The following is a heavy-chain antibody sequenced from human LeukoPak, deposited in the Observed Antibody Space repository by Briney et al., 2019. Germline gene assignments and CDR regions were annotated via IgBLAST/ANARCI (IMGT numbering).Heavy chain of an antibody. D-gene: IGHD3-10*01. CDR1: GFTFSSYG. Sequence: GGSLRLSCAASGFTFSSYGMHWVRQAPGKGLEWVAFISYDGSNKYYADSVKGRFTISRDNSKNTLYLQMNSLRAEDTAVYYCAKESITTSPGTYYYYYYGMDVWGQGTTVTVSS. CDR2: ISYDGSNK. J-gene: IGHJ6*02. CDR3: AKESITTSPGTYYYYYYGMDV. V-gene: IGHV3-30*18.